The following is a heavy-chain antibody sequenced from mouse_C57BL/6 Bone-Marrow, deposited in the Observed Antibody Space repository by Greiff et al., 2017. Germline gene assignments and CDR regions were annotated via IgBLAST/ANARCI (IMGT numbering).Heavy chain of an antibody. Sequence: QVQLKQSGAELVRPGTSVKVSCKASGYAFTNYLIEWVKQRPGQGLEWIGVINPGSGGTNYNEKFKGKETLTADKSSSTAYMQLSSLTSEDSAVYFCARGFITTVVATPYAMDYWGQGTSVTVSS. J-gene: IGHJ4*01. CDR3: ARGFITTVVATPYAMDY. V-gene: IGHV1-54*01. CDR1: GYAFTNYL. D-gene: IGHD1-1*01. CDR2: INPGSGGT.